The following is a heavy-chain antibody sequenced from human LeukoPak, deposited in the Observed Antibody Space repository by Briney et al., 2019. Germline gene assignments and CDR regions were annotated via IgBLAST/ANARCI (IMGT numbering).Heavy chain of an antibody. CDR1: GGTFSSYA. Sequence: SVKVSCKASGGTFSSYAISWVRQAPGQGLEWMGRIIPILGIANYAQKFQGRVTITADKSTSTAYMELSSLRSEDTAVYYCASLPPPYYYYYYMDVWGKGTTVTVS. J-gene: IGHJ6*03. CDR2: IIPILGIA. CDR3: ASLPPPYYYYYYMDV. V-gene: IGHV1-69*04.